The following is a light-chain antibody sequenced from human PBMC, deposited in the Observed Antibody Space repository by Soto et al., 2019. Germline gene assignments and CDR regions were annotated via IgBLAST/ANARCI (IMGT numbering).Light chain of an antibody. CDR1: NSDIGAYDY. J-gene: IGLJ2*01. V-gene: IGLV2-14*03. Sequence: QLVLTQPASVSGSPGQSITISCAGSNSDIGAYDYVSWFQQHPGKAPKLIIYDVSKRPSGVSNRFSGSKSGNSASLTISGLQAEDEADYYCSSYTTTIVIFGGGTKLTVL. CDR3: SSYTTTIVI. CDR2: DVS.